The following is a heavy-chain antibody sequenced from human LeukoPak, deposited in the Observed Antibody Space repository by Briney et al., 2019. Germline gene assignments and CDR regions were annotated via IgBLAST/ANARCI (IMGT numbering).Heavy chain of an antibody. CDR3: AKFQPPGPYCGDDCDSSIGFFDY. D-gene: IGHD2-21*02. Sequence: GGSLRLSCAASGFTFSDYYMSWIRQAPGKGLEWVSYISSSGSTIYYADSVKGRFTISRDNAKNSLYLQMNSLRAEDTAIYYCAKFQPPGPYCGDDCDSSIGFFDYWGQGTLVTVSS. CDR2: ISSSGSTI. CDR1: GFTFSDYY. V-gene: IGHV3-11*01. J-gene: IGHJ4*02.